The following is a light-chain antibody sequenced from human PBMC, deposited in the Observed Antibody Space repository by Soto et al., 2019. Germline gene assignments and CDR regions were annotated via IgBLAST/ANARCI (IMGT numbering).Light chain of an antibody. CDR1: QRVLYSSNNKNY. CDR3: QQYDSTPYT. Sequence: DIVMTKPPDSLAASLGESATINCKSSQRVLYSSNNKNYLAWYQQKPGQPPKLLIYWASTRESGVPDRFSGSGSGTYFTLTISSLQAEDVAVYYCQQYDSTPYTFGQGTKVEIK. J-gene: IGKJ2*01. CDR2: WAS. V-gene: IGKV4-1*01.